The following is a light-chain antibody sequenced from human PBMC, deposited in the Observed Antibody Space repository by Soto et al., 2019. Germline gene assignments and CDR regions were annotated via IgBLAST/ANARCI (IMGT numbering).Light chain of an antibody. V-gene: IGKV1-5*01. CDR2: DAS. CDR1: KSISSW. CDR3: QHHRT. Sequence: GDRVTITCRASKSISSWLAWYQQKPGKAPKLLIYDASSLESGVPSRFSGSGSGTEFTLTISSLQPDDFATYYCQHHRTFGQGTKVEIK. J-gene: IGKJ1*01.